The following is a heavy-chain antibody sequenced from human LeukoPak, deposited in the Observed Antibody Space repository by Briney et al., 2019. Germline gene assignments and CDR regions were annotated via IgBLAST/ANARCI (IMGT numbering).Heavy chain of an antibody. Sequence: ASVKVSCKASGYTFTSYAMHWVRQAPGQRLEWMGWINAGNDNTKYSQKFQGRVTITRDTSASTAYMELSSLRSEDTAVYYCARDLGYCTGGTCYPNWFDPWGQGTLVTVSS. J-gene: IGHJ5*02. V-gene: IGHV1-3*01. D-gene: IGHD2-15*01. CDR3: ARDLGYCTGGTCYPNWFDP. CDR2: INAGNDNT. CDR1: GYTFTSYA.